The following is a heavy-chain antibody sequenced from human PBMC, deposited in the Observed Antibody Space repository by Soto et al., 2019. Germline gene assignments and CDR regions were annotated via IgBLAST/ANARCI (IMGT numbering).Heavy chain of an antibody. CDR2: IYYSGST. CDR3: ARDGYSSGWYGRKTPGFDY. V-gene: IGHV4-61*01. Sequence: SETLSPTCTVSGGSVSSGSYYWSWIRQPPGKGLEWIGYIYYSGSTNYNPSLKSRVTISVDTSKNQFSLKLSSVTAADTAVYYCARDGYSSGWYGRKTPGFDYWGQGTLVTVSS. J-gene: IGHJ4*02. CDR1: GGSVSSGSYY. D-gene: IGHD6-19*01.